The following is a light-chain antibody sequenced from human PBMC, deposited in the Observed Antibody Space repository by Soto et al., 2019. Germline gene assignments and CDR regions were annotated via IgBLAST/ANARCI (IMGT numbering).Light chain of an antibody. CDR1: SSDVGGYNY. CDR2: EVS. Sequence: QSALTQPPSASGSPGQSVTISCTGTSSDVGGYNYVSWYQQHPAKAPKLMFYEVSNRPSGVPDRFSGSKSGNTASLTVSGLHAEDEADYYCSSYAGSNNFVVFGGGTKLTVL. CDR3: SSYAGSNNFVV. V-gene: IGLV2-8*01. J-gene: IGLJ2*01.